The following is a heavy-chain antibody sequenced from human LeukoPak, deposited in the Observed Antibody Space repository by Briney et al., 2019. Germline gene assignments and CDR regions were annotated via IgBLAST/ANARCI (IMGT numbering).Heavy chain of an antibody. CDR2: IYYSGST. CDR3: AIAAAGYIYYFDY. Sequence: KPSETLSLTCTVSGGSISSSSYYWGWIRQPPGKGLEWIGSIYYSGSTYYNPSLKSRVTISVDTSKNQFSLKLSSVTAADTAVYYCAIAAAGYIYYFDYWGQGTLVTVSS. J-gene: IGHJ4*02. D-gene: IGHD6-13*01. CDR1: GGSISSSSYY. V-gene: IGHV4-39*01.